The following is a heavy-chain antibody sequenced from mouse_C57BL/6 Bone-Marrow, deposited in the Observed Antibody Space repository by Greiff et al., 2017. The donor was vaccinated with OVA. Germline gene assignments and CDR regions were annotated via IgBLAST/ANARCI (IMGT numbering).Heavy chain of an antibody. V-gene: IGHV5-6*01. D-gene: IGHD1-1*01. CDR1: GFTFSSYG. J-gene: IGHJ4*01. CDR2: ISSGGSYT. Sequence: DVQLVESGGDLVKPGGSLKLSCAASGFTFSSYGMSWVRQTPDKRLEWVATISSGGSYTYYPDSVKGRFTISRDNAKNTLYLQMSSLKSEDTAMYYCARATGRAMDYWGQGTSVTVSS. CDR3: ARATGRAMDY.